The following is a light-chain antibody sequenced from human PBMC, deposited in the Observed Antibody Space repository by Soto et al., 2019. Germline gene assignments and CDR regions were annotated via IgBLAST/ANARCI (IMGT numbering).Light chain of an antibody. Sequence: SAPTQPASVSGSPGQSITISCTGTSSDVGGYNYVSWYQQHPGKAPKLMIYEVSNRPSGVSNRFSGSKSGNTASLTISGLQAEDEADYYCSSYTSSSTYVFGTGTKLTVL. CDR2: EVS. V-gene: IGLV2-14*01. J-gene: IGLJ1*01. CDR1: SSDVGGYNY. CDR3: SSYTSSSTYV.